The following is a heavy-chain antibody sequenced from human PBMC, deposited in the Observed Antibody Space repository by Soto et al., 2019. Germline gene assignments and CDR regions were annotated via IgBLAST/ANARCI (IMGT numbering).Heavy chain of an antibody. D-gene: IGHD2-2*01. CDR3: ARELVVPAADENNWFDP. CDR2: IYYSGST. J-gene: IGHJ5*02. V-gene: IGHV4-59*12. CDR1: GGSISSYY. Sequence: SETLSLTCTVSGGSISSYYWIWIRQPPGKGLEWIGYIYYSGSTYYNPSLKSRVTISVDTSKNQFSLKLSSVTAADTAVYYCARELVVPAADENNWFDPWGQGTLVTVSS.